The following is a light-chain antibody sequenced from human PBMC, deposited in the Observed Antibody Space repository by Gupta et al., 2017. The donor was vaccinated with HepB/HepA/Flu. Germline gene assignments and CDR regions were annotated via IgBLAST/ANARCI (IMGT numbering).Light chain of an antibody. CDR2: GAS. Sequence: EIVLTQSPGPLSLSPGGRATLSCRASQSFTSGYLAWYQQKPGQAPRLLIYGASSRATDIPDRFSGSGSGTDFTLTISRLDPEDVAVYYCQHYDYSIPLSFGGGTKVEMK. CDR3: QHYDYSIPLS. J-gene: IGKJ4*01. V-gene: IGKV3-20*01. CDR1: QSFTSGY.